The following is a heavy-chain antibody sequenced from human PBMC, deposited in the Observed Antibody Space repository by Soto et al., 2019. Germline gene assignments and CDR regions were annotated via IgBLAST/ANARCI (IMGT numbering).Heavy chain of an antibody. D-gene: IGHD6-6*01. CDR2: IYSNGDT. CDR3: ARRGGSSSGYYYYAMDV. J-gene: IGHJ6*02. Sequence: SETLSLTCSVSSDSMNSGGYYWSWIRQHPGKGLEWIGYIYSNGDTYYNPSLKSRVTISIDTSKNQFSLNLASVTAADTAVYYCARRGGSSSGYYYYAMDVWGQGTTVTVSS. CDR1: SDSMNSGGYY. V-gene: IGHV4-31*03.